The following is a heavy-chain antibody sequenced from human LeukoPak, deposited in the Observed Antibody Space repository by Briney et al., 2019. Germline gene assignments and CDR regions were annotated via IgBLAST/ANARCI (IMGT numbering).Heavy chain of an antibody. Sequence: GGSLRLSCAASGFTFSPVWMHWVRQAPGKGLVWVSRINSDGSSTSYADSVKGRFTISRDNAKNTLYLQMNSLRAEDTAVYYCAREIELYKWEPTYDYWGQGTLVTVSS. V-gene: IGHV3-74*01. CDR2: INSDGSST. CDR3: AREIELYKWEPTYDY. J-gene: IGHJ4*02. CDR1: GFTFSPVW. D-gene: IGHD1-26*01.